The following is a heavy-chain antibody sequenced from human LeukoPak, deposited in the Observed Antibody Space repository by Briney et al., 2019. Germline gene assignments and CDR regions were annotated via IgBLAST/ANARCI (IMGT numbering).Heavy chain of an antibody. Sequence: GEPLSLSCEASGFTFTKFWMSWVRQAPGKGLQWVANIQEDGKKENYVDSVRGRFTISRDNAKNSIYLQMNSLRVEDTAVYYCAKDIVGGGDDYWGQGTLVIVSS. V-gene: IGHV3-7*01. CDR1: GFTFTKFW. CDR2: IQEDGKKE. D-gene: IGHD2-21*02. J-gene: IGHJ4*02. CDR3: AKDIVGGGDDY.